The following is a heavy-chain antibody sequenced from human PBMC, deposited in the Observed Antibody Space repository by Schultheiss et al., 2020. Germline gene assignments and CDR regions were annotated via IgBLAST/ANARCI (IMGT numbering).Heavy chain of an antibody. V-gene: IGHV4-59*01. CDR3: ARPSLYCSGGSCYGRWAFDI. D-gene: IGHD2-15*01. J-gene: IGHJ3*02. Sequence: SQTLSLTCTVSGDSISTYYWSWVRQPPGKGLEWIAYIYYSGIPNYNPSLKSRVTISIDTSKNQFSLRLTSVTAADTAVYYCARPSLYCSGGSCYGRWAFDIWGQGTMVNVSS. CDR1: GDSISTYY. CDR2: IYYSGIP.